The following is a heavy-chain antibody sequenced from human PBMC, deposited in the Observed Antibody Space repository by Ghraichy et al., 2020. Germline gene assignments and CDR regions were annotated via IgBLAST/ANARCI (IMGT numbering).Heavy chain of an antibody. CDR2: INHSGST. J-gene: IGHJ6*02. CDR3: ASDFWSGYTHHYYGMDV. CDR1: GGSFSGYY. Sequence: SETLSLTCAVYGGSFSGYYWSWIRQPPGKGLEWIGEINHSGSTNYNPSLKSRVTISVDTSKNQFSLKLSSVTAADTAVYYCASDFWSGYTHHYYGMDVWGQGTTVIVSS. D-gene: IGHD3-3*01. V-gene: IGHV4-34*01.